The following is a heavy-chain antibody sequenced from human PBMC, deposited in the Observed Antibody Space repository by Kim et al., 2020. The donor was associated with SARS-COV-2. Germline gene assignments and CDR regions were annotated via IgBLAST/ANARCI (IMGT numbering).Heavy chain of an antibody. CDR3: ARDSGSSSVFDY. V-gene: IGHV3-11*01. J-gene: IGHJ4*02. Sequence: YYADSVKGRCTISRDKAKNSLYLQMNSLRAEDAAVYYCARDSGSSSVFDYWGQGTLVTVSS. D-gene: IGHD6-6*01.